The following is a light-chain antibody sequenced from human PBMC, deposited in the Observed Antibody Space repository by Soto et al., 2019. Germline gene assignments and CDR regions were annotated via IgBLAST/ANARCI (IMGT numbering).Light chain of an antibody. Sequence: DRQMTQSPSPLSASVAVRVTIPCWPSQSISSWLAWYQQKPGKDPKLLIYKASSLESGVPSRFSGSGSGTEFTLTSSSQQHEDFANYYCKQYNSHWTVGQGNKVDIK. CDR2: KAS. CDR1: QSISSW. J-gene: IGKJ1*01. CDR3: KQYNSHWT. V-gene: IGKV1-5*03.